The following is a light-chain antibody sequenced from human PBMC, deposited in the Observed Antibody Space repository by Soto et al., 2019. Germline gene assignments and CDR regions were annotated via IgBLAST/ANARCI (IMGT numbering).Light chain of an antibody. CDR2: DAS. Sequence: NVLTQSPATLSLSPGERATLSCRPSQSVSSYFAGYQQKPAQAPRLLIYDASNRATGLPARFSGSWSGTDFTLTISRLEQEEFAVYYCQPRNNWWTVGQGTRWIS. CDR3: QPRNNWWT. J-gene: IGKJ1*01. V-gene: IGKV3-11*01. CDR1: QSVSSY.